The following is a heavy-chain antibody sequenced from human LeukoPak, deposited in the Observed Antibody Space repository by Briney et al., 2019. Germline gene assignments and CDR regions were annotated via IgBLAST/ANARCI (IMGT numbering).Heavy chain of an antibody. D-gene: IGHD3-3*01. Sequence: GGSLRLSCAASGFTFSSYGMHWVRQAPGKWLEWVAVIWYDGSNKYYADSVKGRFTISRDNSKNTLYLQMNSLRAEDTAVYYCAIDRDFWSGYYTFDYRGQGTLVTASS. CDR1: GFTFSSYG. V-gene: IGHV3-33*01. CDR2: IWYDGSNK. CDR3: AIDRDFWSGYYTFDY. J-gene: IGHJ4*02.